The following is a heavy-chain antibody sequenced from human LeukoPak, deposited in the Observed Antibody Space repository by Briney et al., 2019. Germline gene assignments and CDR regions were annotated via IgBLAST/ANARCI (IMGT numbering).Heavy chain of an antibody. CDR3: ALRDGYNLYYFDY. V-gene: IGHV3-30*03. Sequence: GGSLRLSCAASGVTFSSYGMHWVRQAPGKGLEWVAVISYDGSNKYYADSVKGRFTISRDNSKNTLYLQMNSLRAEDTAMYYCALRDGYNLYYFDYWGQGTLVTVSS. CDR2: ISYDGSNK. CDR1: GVTFSSYG. J-gene: IGHJ4*02. D-gene: IGHD5-24*01.